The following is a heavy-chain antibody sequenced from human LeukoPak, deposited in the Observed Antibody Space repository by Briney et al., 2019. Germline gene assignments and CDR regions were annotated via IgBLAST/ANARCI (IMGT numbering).Heavy chain of an antibody. CDR2: IWYDGSNK. Sequence: GRSLRLSCAASGFTFSSYGMHWVRQAPGKGLEWVAVIWYDGSNKYYADSVKGRFTISRDNSKNTLYLQMNSLRAEDTAVYYCATESSGYFDYWGQGTLVTVSS. CDR3: ATESSGYFDY. V-gene: IGHV3-33*08. D-gene: IGHD3-22*01. CDR1: GFTFSSYG. J-gene: IGHJ4*02.